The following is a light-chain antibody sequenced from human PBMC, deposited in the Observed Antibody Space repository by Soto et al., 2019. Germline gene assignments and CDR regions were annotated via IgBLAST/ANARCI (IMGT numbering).Light chain of an antibody. CDR3: AAWDGRLSNVL. Sequence: QSVLTQPPSASGTPGRRVTISCPGSGSSIGTNTVIWYRQLAGTAPKLLIYGDNQRPSGVHDRFSGSKSGTADYLAIRGLQSEDEADYYCAAWDGRLSNVLFGGGTKVTVL. V-gene: IGLV1-44*01. J-gene: IGLJ2*01. CDR1: GSSIGTNT. CDR2: GDN.